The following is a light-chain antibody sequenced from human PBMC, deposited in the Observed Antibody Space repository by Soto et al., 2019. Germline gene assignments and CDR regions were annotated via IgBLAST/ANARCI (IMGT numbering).Light chain of an antibody. J-gene: IGLJ3*02. Sequence: QSALTQPPSASGSPGQSVTISCTGTSSDVGAYKYVSWYQQYPGKAPILMIYEVSKRPSGVPDRFSGSKSGNTASLTVSGLQAEDEADYYCTSYVGSDIWVFGGGTQLTVL. CDR2: EVS. CDR1: SSDVGAYKY. CDR3: TSYVGSDIWV. V-gene: IGLV2-8*01.